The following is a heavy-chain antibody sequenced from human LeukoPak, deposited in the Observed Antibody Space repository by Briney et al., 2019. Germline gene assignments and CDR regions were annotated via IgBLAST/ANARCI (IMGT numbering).Heavy chain of an antibody. CDR1: GFTVSSNY. CDR3: ARGKAYYYDSSGPPAPFDI. V-gene: IGHV3-66*02. Sequence: PGGSLRLSCAASGFTVSSNYMSWVRQAPGKGLEWVSVIYSGGSTYYADSVKGRFTISRDNSKNTLYLQMNSLRAEDTAVYYCARGKAYYYDSSGPPAPFDIWGQGTMVTVSS. J-gene: IGHJ3*02. CDR2: IYSGGST. D-gene: IGHD3-22*01.